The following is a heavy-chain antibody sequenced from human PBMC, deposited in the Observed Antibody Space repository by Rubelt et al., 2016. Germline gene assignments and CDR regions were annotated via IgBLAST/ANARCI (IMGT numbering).Heavy chain of an antibody. CDR3: TRNNLWGRDY. V-gene: IGHV3-21*05. CDR2: ISDSSDYT. J-gene: IGHJ4*02. D-gene: IGHD7-27*01. Sequence: EVQLVESGGGLVEPGGSLRLSCAASGFTFNTYNMNWVRQAPGKGLEWVSYISDSSDYTNYADSVKGRFTISRDNAKNTVYLQMNSLRVEDTAVYYCTRNNLWGRDYWGQGTLVTVSS. CDR1: GFTFNTYN.